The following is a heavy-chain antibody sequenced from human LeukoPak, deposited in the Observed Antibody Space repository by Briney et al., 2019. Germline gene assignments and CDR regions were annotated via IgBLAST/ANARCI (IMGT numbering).Heavy chain of an antibody. CDR2: IYTSGST. CDR3: ARPLAVAGTEGSFDT. J-gene: IGHJ3*02. Sequence: SETLSLTCTVSGGSISSGSYYWSWIRQPAGKGLEWIGRIYTSGSTNYNPSLKSRVTISVDTSKNQFSLKLSSVTAADTAVYYCARPLAVAGTEGSFDTWGQGTMVTVSS. CDR1: GGSISSGSYY. V-gene: IGHV4-61*02. D-gene: IGHD6-19*01.